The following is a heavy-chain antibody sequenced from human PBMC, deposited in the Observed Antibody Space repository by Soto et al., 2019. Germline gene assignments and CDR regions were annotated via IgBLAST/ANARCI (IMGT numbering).Heavy chain of an antibody. Sequence: QITLKESGPTLVKPTQPLTLTCTFSGFSLSTSGVGVGWIRQPPGKALEWLALIYWDDDQRYSPSLKSRLTITKDPSKNQVVLTMTNMHPEDTATYYCAYIGHCSGASCNTLRWFVPWGQGTLVTVSS. CDR1: GFSLSTSGVG. CDR2: IYWDDDQ. D-gene: IGHD2-15*01. CDR3: AYIGHCSGASCNTLRWFVP. J-gene: IGHJ5*02. V-gene: IGHV2-5*02.